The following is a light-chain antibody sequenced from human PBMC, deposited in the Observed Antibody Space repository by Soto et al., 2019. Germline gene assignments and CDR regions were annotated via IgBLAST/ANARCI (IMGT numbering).Light chain of an antibody. CDR2: AAS. Sequence: DIQMTQFPSSLSASVGDKVTITCRASQSIGTYLNWYQQKPGKAPKLLIFAASSLQSGVPSRFSGSGSGTDFTLTISGLQPEDFSTYFCQQSYSISPYTFGQGTKLGIK. CDR1: QSIGTY. J-gene: IGKJ2*01. CDR3: QQSYSISPYT. V-gene: IGKV1-39*01.